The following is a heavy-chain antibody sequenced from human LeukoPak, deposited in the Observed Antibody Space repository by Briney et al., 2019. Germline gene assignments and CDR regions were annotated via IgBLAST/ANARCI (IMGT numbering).Heavy chain of an antibody. CDR1: GFTVSSNY. J-gene: IGHJ4*02. V-gene: IGHV3-33*08. D-gene: IGHD6-6*01. CDR3: ARPISTSLYSSSSNY. CDR2: IRYDGSNK. Sequence: PGGSLRLSCAASGFTVSSNYMSWVRQAPGKGLEWVAFIRYDGSNKYYADSVKGRFTISRDNAKDSLYLQMNSLRAEDTAVYYCARPISTSLYSSSSNYWGQGTLVTVSS.